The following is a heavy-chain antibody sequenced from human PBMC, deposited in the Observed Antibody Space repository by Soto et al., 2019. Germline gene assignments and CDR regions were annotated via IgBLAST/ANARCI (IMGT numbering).Heavy chain of an antibody. V-gene: IGHV3-11*01. J-gene: IGHJ6*02. D-gene: IGHD3-3*01. Sequence: PGGSLRLSCAASGFTFSDYYMSWIRQAPGKGLEWVSYISSSGSTIYYADSVKGRFTISRDNAKNSLYLQMNSLRAEDTAVYYCAREGGYYDFWSGYYSHGMDVWGQGTTVTVSS. CDR1: GFTFSDYY. CDR2: ISSSGSTI. CDR3: AREGGYYDFWSGYYSHGMDV.